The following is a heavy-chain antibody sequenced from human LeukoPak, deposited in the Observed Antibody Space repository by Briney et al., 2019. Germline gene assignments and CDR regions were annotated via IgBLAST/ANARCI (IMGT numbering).Heavy chain of an antibody. CDR3: ARDVGPLGYCSSTSCYERLLDI. Sequence: SVKVSCKASGGTFSSYAISWVRPPPGQGLEWMGRIIPILGIANYAQKFQGRVTITADKSTSTAYMELSSLRSEDTAVYYCARDVGPLGYCSSTSCYERLLDIWGQGTMVTVSS. CDR1: GGTFSSYA. CDR2: IIPILGIA. J-gene: IGHJ3*02. D-gene: IGHD2-2*01. V-gene: IGHV1-69*04.